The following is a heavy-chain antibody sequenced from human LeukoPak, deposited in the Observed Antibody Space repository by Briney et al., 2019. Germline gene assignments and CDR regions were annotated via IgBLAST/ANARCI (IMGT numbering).Heavy chain of an antibody. Sequence: GGSLRLSCAASGFTFSSYEMNWVRQAPGKGLEWVSYISGGGTTIFYADPVKGRFTISRDNAKNSLYLHMNSLSAEDTAVYFCATETENSNYDAFDIWGQGTLVTVSS. CDR1: GFTFSSYE. CDR2: ISGGGTTI. CDR3: ATETENSNYDAFDI. V-gene: IGHV3-48*03. D-gene: IGHD4-11*01. J-gene: IGHJ3*02.